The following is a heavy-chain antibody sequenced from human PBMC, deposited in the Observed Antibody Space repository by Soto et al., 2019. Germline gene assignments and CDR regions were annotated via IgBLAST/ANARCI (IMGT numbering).Heavy chain of an antibody. J-gene: IGHJ4*02. CDR2: IYYSGST. CDR3: ARGHLGITTTGTWYDFDY. Sequence: QVQLQESGPRLVKPSETLSLTCTVSGDSISSYYWTWIRQPPGKGLEYIGYIYYSGSTYYNPSLKIRVTISVDTSKNHFSLKLSSVTAADTAVYYCARGHLGITTTGTWYDFDYWGQGTLVTVSS. CDR1: GDSISSYY. D-gene: IGHD2-15*01. V-gene: IGHV4-59*01.